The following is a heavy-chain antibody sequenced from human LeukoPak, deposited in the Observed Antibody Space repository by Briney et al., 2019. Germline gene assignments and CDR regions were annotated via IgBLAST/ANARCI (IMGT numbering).Heavy chain of an antibody. V-gene: IGHV4-4*02. CDR2: IYHSGST. J-gene: IGHJ3*02. CDR3: ARCRLDYGDYADRAFDI. D-gene: IGHD4-17*01. CDR1: GGSISSSNW. Sequence: PSETLSLTCAVSGGSISSSNWWSWVRQPPGKGLEWIGEIYHSGSTNYNPSLKSRVTISVDKSKNQFSLKLSSVTAADTAVYYCARCRLDYGDYADRAFDIWGQGTMVTVSS.